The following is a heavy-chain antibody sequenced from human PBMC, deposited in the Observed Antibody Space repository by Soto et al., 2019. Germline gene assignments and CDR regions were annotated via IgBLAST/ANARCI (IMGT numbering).Heavy chain of an antibody. CDR3: AKDQASGQGSFDS. V-gene: IGHV3-30*18. CDR2: ISYDGSNQ. J-gene: IGHJ4*02. CDR1: GFTFNIYR. Sequence: PGGALRPTCPGSGFTFNIYRMHWVRQAPDKGLEWVALISYDGSNQYYADSVKGRFTISRDNSKNTLFLQMNSMRADDTVVYYCAKDQASGQGSFDSWGQGTLVTVSS.